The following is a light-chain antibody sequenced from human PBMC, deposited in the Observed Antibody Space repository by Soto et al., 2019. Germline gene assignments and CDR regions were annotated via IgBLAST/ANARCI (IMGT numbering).Light chain of an antibody. CDR2: TAS. Sequence: EIVLTQSPCTLSLSPGERATLACISSQSVTSSYLAWYQQKPGQAPRLLIYTASIRATGIPDRFSGSGSGTDFTLTISRLEPEDFAVYYCHQHAESPLTFGGGTKVDIK. CDR3: HQHAESPLT. V-gene: IGKV3-20*01. CDR1: QSVTSSY. J-gene: IGKJ4*01.